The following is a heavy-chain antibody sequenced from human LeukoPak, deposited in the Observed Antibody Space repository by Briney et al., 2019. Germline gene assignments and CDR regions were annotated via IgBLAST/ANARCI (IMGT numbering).Heavy chain of an antibody. Sequence: TETLSLTCGVSGDSLSSHYWSWIRQPPGKELEWIGYIYYNGDTNYNPSLKSRVTMSLDTSKNQFSLNLTSVTAADTAFYHCARGARGAYYFDCWGQGALVTVSS. CDR1: GDSLSSHY. CDR3: ARGARGAYYFDC. J-gene: IGHJ4*02. V-gene: IGHV4-59*11. CDR2: IYYNGDT. D-gene: IGHD3-10*01.